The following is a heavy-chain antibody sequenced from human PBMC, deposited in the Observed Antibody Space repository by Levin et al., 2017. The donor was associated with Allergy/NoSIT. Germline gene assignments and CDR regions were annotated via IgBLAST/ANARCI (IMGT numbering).Heavy chain of an antibody. CDR1: GFTLSHYG. Sequence: GESLKISCAVSGFTLSHYGMHWVRQAPGNGLEWVAVMSYDGRTKYYADSVKGRFTISRDSSKNTLYLEMNSLRAEDTAVYYCVKDVSPMVGSGGDFWGQGTLVTVAS. CDR2: MSYDGRTK. D-gene: IGHD3-16*01. V-gene: IGHV3-30*18. CDR3: VKDVSPMVGSGGDF. J-gene: IGHJ4*02.